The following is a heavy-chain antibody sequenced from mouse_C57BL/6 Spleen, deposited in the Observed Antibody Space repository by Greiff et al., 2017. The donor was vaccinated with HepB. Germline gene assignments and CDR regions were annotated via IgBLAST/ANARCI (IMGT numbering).Heavy chain of an antibody. CDR1: GYTFTSYW. D-gene: IGHD2-1*01. CDR3: ARQGFYYGNPAWFAY. Sequence: VKLQQPGAELVKPGASVKLSCKASGYTFTSYWMHWVKQRPGQGLEWIGMIHPNSGSTNYNEKFKSKATLTVDKSSSTAYMQLSSLTSEDSAVYYCARQGFYYGNPAWFAYWGQGTLVTVSA. J-gene: IGHJ3*01. V-gene: IGHV1-64*01. CDR2: IHPNSGST.